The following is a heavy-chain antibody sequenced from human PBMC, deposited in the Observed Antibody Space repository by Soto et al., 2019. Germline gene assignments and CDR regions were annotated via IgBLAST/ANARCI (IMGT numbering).Heavy chain of an antibody. D-gene: IGHD6-13*01. J-gene: IGHJ5*02. CDR3: ARRIAAAGTTWFYP. V-gene: IGHV1-69*13. CDR2: IIPIFGTA. CDR1: GVTFSSYA. Sequence: SVKVSCKASGVTFSSYAISWVRQAPGQGLEWMGGIIPIFGTANYAQKFQGRVTITADESTSTAYMELSSLRSEDTAVYYCARRIAAAGTTWFYPWGQGTLVTVSS.